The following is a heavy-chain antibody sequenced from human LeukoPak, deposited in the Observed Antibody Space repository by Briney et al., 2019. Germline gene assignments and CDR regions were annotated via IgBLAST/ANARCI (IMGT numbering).Heavy chain of an antibody. CDR1: GFTFSSYA. V-gene: IGHV3-23*01. Sequence: GGSLRLSCAASGFTFSSYAMSWVRQAPGKGLEWVSAISGSGGSTYYADSVKGRFTISRDNFKNTLYLQMNSLRAEDTAVYYCAKFTMIVVVITHFDYWGQGTLVTVSS. CDR2: ISGSGGST. D-gene: IGHD3-22*01. CDR3: AKFTMIVVVITHFDY. J-gene: IGHJ4*02.